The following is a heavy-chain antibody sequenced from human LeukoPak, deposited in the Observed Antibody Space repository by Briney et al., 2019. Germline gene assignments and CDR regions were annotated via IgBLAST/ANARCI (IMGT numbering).Heavy chain of an antibody. CDR3: ARVVIAARPHWFDP. J-gene: IGHJ5*02. Sequence: PGGSLRLSCAASGFTFSSYGMHWVRQAPGKGLEWVAFIRYDGTEKYYADSVKGRFTISRDNSKNTLHLQMSSPRPEDTAVYYCARVVIAARPHWFDPWGQGTLVTVSS. V-gene: IGHV3-30*02. CDR2: IRYDGTEK. CDR1: GFTFSSYG. D-gene: IGHD6-6*01.